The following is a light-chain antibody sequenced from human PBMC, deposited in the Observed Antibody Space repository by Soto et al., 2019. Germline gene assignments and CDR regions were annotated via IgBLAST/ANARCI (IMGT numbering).Light chain of an antibody. CDR3: QLYGSSPLYT. CDR2: GAS. Sequence: EIVLTQSPGTLSLSPGERATLSCRASQSVSSSYLAWYQQKPGQTPRLLIYGASSRAAGIPVRFSGSGSGTDFTLTIRRLEPEDFAVYYCQLYGSSPLYTFGQGTKLEIK. J-gene: IGKJ2*01. CDR1: QSVSSSY. V-gene: IGKV3-20*01.